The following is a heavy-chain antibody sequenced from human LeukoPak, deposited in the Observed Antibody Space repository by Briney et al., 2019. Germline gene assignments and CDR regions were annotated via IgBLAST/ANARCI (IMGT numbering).Heavy chain of an antibody. V-gene: IGHV3-33*01. J-gene: IGHJ4*02. CDR3: ARDQNRGYSYGYGGY. Sequence: GGSLRLSCAASGFTFSSYGMHWVRQAPGKGLEWVAGIWYDGSNKDYAYSVKGRFTISRANSKNTLYLQMNSLRAKDTAGYYCARDQNRGYSYGYGGYWGQGTLVTVSS. D-gene: IGHD5-18*01. CDR1: GFTFSSYG. CDR2: IWYDGSNK.